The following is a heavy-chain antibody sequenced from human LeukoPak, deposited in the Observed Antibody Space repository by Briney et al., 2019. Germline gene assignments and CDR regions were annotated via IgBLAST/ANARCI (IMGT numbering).Heavy chain of an antibody. J-gene: IGHJ4*02. CDR2: MNTNSGNT. CDR3: ARGSMVFFDY. V-gene: IGHV1-8*01. D-gene: IGHD3-10*01. Sequence: ASVKVSCKASGYTFTSYDINWVRQGTGQGLEWMGWMNTNSGNTGYAQKFQGRLTMTRNTSISTAYMELSSLRSEDTAVYYCARGSMVFFDYWGQGTLVTVSS. CDR1: GYTFTSYD.